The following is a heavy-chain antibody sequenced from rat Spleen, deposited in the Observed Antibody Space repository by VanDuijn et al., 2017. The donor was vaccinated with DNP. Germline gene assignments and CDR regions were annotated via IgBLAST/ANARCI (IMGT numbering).Heavy chain of an antibody. J-gene: IGHJ3*01. D-gene: IGHD1-4*01. Sequence: QVQLKESGPGLVQPSQTLSLTCTVAGFSLTSYNVHWVRQPPGKGLEWMGVIWNTGGTRYNSALKSRLSISKDTSKSQVFLKMNSLQTEDTATYYCARAEGPGWFAYWGQGTLVTVSS. CDR1: GFSLTSYN. CDR3: ARAEGPGWFAY. V-gene: IGHV2-41*01. CDR2: IWNTGGT.